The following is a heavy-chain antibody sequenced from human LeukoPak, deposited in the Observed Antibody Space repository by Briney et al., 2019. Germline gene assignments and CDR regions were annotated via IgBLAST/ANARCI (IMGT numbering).Heavy chain of an antibody. CDR3: ARDFRTQLDGYSPPYHFDY. Sequence: GGSLRLSCAASGFTFSSHSMSWVCPAPGKGLDWVSSIDSSSSHIYYADSMEGRFTISRDNAKNSLFLQMNSLRAEDTAVYYCARDFRTQLDGYSPPYHFDYWGQGALVTVSS. J-gene: IGHJ4*02. CDR2: IDSSSSHI. CDR1: GFTFSSHS. V-gene: IGHV3-21*01. D-gene: IGHD5-24*01.